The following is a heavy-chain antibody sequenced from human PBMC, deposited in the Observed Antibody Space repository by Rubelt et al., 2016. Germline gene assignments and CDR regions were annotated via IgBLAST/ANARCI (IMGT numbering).Heavy chain of an antibody. CDR3: ARRGTAGPDY. V-gene: IGHV1-2*02. D-gene: IGHD6-19*01. CDR2: INPNSGGT. Sequence: QVQLVQSGAEVKKPGSSVKVSCKASGGTFSSYAISWVRQAPGQGLEWMGGINPNSGGTNYAQKFQGRVTRTRDTSISTAYMELSRLRSDDTAVYYCARRGTAGPDYWGQGTLVTVSS. J-gene: IGHJ4*02. CDR1: GGTFSSYA.